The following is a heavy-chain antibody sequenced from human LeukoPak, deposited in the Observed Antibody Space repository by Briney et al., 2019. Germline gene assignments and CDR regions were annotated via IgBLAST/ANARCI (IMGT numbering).Heavy chain of an antibody. V-gene: IGHV1-8*01. Sequence: ASVKVSCKASGYTFTSYDINWVRQATGQGLEWMGWMNPNSGNTGYAQKFQGRVTMTRNTSISTAYMELSSLRSEDTAVYYCARERVARRLRLGEFSPLGYWGQGTLVTVSS. CDR1: GYTFTSYD. D-gene: IGHD3-16*02. CDR2: MNPNSGNT. CDR3: ARERVARRLRLGEFSPLGY. J-gene: IGHJ4*02.